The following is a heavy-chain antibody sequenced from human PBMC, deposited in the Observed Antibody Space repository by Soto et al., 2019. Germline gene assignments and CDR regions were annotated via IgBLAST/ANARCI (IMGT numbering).Heavy chain of an antibody. D-gene: IGHD3-10*01. CDR3: ARDSESQYIERENSSYYDIDV. CDR1: GYTFTSYY. J-gene: IGHJ6*02. V-gene: IGHV1-46*01. Sequence: GASVKVSCKASGYTFTSYYMHWVRQAPGQGLEWMGIINPSGGSTSYAQKFQGRVTMTRDTSTSTVYMELSSLRSEDTAVYYCARDSESQYIERENSSYYDIDVWGQGTTVTVSS. CDR2: INPSGGST.